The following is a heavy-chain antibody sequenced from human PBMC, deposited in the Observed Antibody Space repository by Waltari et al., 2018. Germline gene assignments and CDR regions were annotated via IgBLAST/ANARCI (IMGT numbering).Heavy chain of an antibody. J-gene: IGHJ4*02. Sequence: QVQLQESGPGLVKSSETLSLTCRVSGYSISSGYPWGWIRQPPGKGLEWIGSIYRSGSTYYNPSLKNRVTISVDTSKNQFSLKLSSVTAADTAVYYCARVDWVFDYWGQGTLVTVSS. CDR2: IYRSGST. CDR1: GYSISSGYP. CDR3: ARVDWVFDY. D-gene: IGHD3-9*01. V-gene: IGHV4-38-2*02.